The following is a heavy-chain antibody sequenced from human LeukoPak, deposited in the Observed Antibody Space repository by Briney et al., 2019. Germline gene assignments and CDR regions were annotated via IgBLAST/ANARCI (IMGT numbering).Heavy chain of an antibody. CDR3: ARSSSVTIPGYYFDY. J-gene: IGHJ4*02. V-gene: IGHV1-69*13. CDR2: IIPIFGTA. D-gene: IGHD2-21*01. CDR1: GGTFSSYA. Sequence: SVKVSCKASGGTFSSYAISWVRQAPGQGLEWMGGIIPIFGTANYAQKFQGRVTITADESTSTAYMELSSLRSDDTAVYYCARSSSVTIPGYYFDYWGQGTLVTVSS.